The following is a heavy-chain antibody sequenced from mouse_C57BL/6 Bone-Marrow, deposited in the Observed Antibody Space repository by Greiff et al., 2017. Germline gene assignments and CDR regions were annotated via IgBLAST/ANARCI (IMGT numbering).Heavy chain of an antibody. V-gene: IGHV1-4*01. CDR1: GYTFTSYT. CDR3: AQRGYFDY. CDR2: INPSSGYT. J-gene: IGHJ2*01. Sequence: QVQLQQSGAELARPGASVKMSCKASGYTFTSYTMPWVKQRPGQGLEWIGYINPSSGYTKYNQKFKDKATLTADKSSSTAYMQLSSLTSEDSAVYYCAQRGYFDYWGQGTTLTVSS.